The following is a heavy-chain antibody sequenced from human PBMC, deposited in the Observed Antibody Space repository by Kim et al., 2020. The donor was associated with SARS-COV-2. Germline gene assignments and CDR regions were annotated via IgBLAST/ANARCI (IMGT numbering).Heavy chain of an antibody. V-gene: IGHV3-21*01. Sequence: ADSVKGRFTISRDNAKNSLYLQMNSLRAEDTAVYYCARDPIYYGSGTGDYWGQGTLVTVSS. CDR3: ARDPIYYGSGTGDY. D-gene: IGHD3-10*01. J-gene: IGHJ4*02.